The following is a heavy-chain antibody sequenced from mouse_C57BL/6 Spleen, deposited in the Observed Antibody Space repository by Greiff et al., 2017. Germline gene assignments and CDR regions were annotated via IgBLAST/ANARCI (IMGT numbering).Heavy chain of an antibody. CDR3: ARGGSSDSAWFAY. J-gene: IGHJ3*01. CDR2: IYPSDSET. Sequence: VQLQQPGAELVRPGSSVKLSCKASGYTFTSYWMHWVKQRPIQGLEWIGNIYPSDSETHYNQKFKDKATLTVDKSSSTAYMQLSSLTSEDSAVYYCARGGSSDSAWFAYWGQGTLVTVSA. CDR1: GYTFTSYW. V-gene: IGHV1-52*01. D-gene: IGHD1-1*01.